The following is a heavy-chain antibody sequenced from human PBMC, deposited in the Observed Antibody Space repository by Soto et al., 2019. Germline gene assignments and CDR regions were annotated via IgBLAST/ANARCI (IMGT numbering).Heavy chain of an antibody. V-gene: IGHV4-59*08. CDR1: GGSISSYY. CDR2: MYNSGST. D-gene: IGHD3-10*01. CDR3: ASMGYHYGSGSYPLDY. Sequence: QVQLQESGPGLVKPSETLSLTCTVSGGSISSYYWTWILQPPGKGLEWIGFMYNSGSTHYNPSLKSRVPISLDTSKNQFSLNLRSVTAADTAVYYCASMGYHYGSGSYPLDYWGEGTLVTVSS. J-gene: IGHJ4*02.